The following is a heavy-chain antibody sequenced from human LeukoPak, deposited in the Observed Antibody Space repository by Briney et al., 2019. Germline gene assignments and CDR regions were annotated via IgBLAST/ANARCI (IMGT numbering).Heavy chain of an antibody. CDR1: GFTFSSYG. D-gene: IGHD3-3*01. J-gene: IGHJ6*03. CDR2: IRYDGSNK. Sequence: GGSLRLSCAASGFTFSSYGMHWVRRAPGKGLEWVAFIRYDGSNKYYADSVKGRFTISRDNSKNTLYLQMNSLRAEDTAVYYCAREDLEWSPLGYYYYYMDVWGKGTTVTVSS. CDR3: AREDLEWSPLGYYYYYMDV. V-gene: IGHV3-30*02.